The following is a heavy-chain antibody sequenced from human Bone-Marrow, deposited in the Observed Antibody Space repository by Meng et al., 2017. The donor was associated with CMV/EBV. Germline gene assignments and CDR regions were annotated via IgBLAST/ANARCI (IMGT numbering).Heavy chain of an antibody. D-gene: IGHD6-13*01. CDR1: AGSISSSSYY. Sequence: SETLSLPCTVAAGSISSSSYYWGWIRQPQGKGLEWIGSIYYSGSTYYNPSLKSRVTISVDTSKNQFSLKLSSLTATHTAVYYCAIWVYSSSWYFDPWGQGTLVTVSS. CDR3: AIWVYSSSWYFDP. CDR2: IYYSGST. V-gene: IGHV4-39*07. J-gene: IGHJ4*02.